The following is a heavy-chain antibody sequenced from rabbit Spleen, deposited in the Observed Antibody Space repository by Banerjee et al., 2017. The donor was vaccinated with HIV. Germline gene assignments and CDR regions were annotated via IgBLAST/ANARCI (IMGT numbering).Heavy chain of an antibody. V-gene: IGHV1S45*01. CDR2: VDVGSSGFT. CDR1: GVSFSFSNY. D-gene: IGHD1-1*01. Sequence: QEQLVESGGDLVKPGASLTLTCTASGVSFSFSNYMCWVRQAPGKGLEWIGCVDVGSSGFTYFANWAKGRFTISKTSSTTVTLKMTSLTAADTATYFCARDTATSFSSYGMDLWGPGTLVTVS. J-gene: IGHJ6*01. CDR3: ARDTATSFSSYGMDL.